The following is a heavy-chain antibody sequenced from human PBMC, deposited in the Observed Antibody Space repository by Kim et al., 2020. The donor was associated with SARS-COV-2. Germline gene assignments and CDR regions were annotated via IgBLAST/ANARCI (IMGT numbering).Heavy chain of an antibody. J-gene: IGHJ4*02. Sequence: GGSLRLSCAASGFSFSSYAMTWVRQAPGKGLEWVSSIGGGGGGATYADSVKGRFTISIDNSKNTLFLQMSSLRVEDTALYYCAKYVDTVPTRQFDSWGQG. V-gene: IGHV3-23*01. D-gene: IGHD5-12*01. CDR1: GFSFSSYA. CDR3: AKYVDTVPTRQFDS. CDR2: IGGGGGGA.